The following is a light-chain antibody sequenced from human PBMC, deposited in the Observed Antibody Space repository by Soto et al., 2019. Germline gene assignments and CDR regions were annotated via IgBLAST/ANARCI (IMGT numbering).Light chain of an antibody. CDR1: SSNIGSNV. CDR3: AAWDDSLDGLV. Sequence: QSVLTQSPSASGTPEQRVTISCSGSSSNIGSNVVNWYQQLPGTAPRLLIYSNDQRPSGVPDRFSGSKSGTSASLAISGPQSEDEADCYCAAWDDSLDGLVFGGGTKLTVL. V-gene: IGLV1-44*01. J-gene: IGLJ2*01. CDR2: SND.